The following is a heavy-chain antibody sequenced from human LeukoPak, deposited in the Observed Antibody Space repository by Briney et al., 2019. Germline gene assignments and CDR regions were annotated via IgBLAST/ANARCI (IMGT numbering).Heavy chain of an antibody. D-gene: IGHD5-18*01. CDR1: GFTFSSYW. V-gene: IGHV3-7*01. CDR2: IKQDGSEK. Sequence: GGSLRLSCAASGFTFSSYWMSWVRQAPGEGLEWVANIKQDGSEKYYVDSAKGRFTISRDNAKNSLYLQMNSLRAEDTAVYYCARDLPIDTAMVESNGFDYWGQGTLVTVSS. J-gene: IGHJ4*02. CDR3: ARDLPIDTAMVESNGFDY.